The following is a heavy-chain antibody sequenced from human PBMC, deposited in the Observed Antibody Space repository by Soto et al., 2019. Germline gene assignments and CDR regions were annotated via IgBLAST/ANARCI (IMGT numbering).Heavy chain of an antibody. CDR2: ISSTTNYI. CDR3: ASSYCAGVCSIYYYYGMDV. V-gene: IGHV3-21*06. J-gene: IGHJ6*02. CDR1: GFTFTRYS. D-gene: IGHD2-21*02. Sequence: PGGSLRLSCAASGFTFTRYSMNWVRQAPGKGLEWVSSISSTTNYIYYGDSMKGRFTISRDNAKNSLYLEMNSLRAEDTAAYYCASSYCAGVCSIYYYYGMDVWGQGTTVTVSS.